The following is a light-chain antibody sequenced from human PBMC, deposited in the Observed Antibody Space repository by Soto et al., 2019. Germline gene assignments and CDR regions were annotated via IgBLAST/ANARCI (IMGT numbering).Light chain of an antibody. CDR2: DAM. CDR1: QDISDY. J-gene: IGKJ3*01. CDR3: QQFVNLPFT. V-gene: IGKV1-33*01. Sequence: DIQMTQSPSFLSASVGDRVTITCQASQDISDYLNWYQQKPGQAPKLLIHDAMYLETGVPSRFSGRVSGATFILTISSLQPEDIATYYCQQFVNLPFTFGPGTTVDLK.